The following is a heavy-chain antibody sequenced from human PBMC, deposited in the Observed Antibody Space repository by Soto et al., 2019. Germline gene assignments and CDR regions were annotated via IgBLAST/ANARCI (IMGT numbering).Heavy chain of an antibody. D-gene: IGHD3-10*01. CDR2: IYYSGST. V-gene: IGHV4-59*01. Sequence: SETLSLTCTVSGGSISSYYWSWIRQPPGKGLEWIGYIYYSGSTNYNPSLKSRVTISVDTSKNQFSLKLSSVTAADTAVYYCARVYSVSHFNNWFDPWGQGTLVPVSS. CDR1: GGSISSYY. J-gene: IGHJ5*02. CDR3: ARVYSVSHFNNWFDP.